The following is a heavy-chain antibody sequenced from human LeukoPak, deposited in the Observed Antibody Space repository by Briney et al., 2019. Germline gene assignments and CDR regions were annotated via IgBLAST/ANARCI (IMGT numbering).Heavy chain of an antibody. CDR2: INPNYDFT. V-gene: IGHV1-2*02. CDR1: GYTFTGSY. CDR3: ARRYVSGIMYYFEH. D-gene: IGHD3-10*02. J-gene: IGHJ4*02. Sequence: ASVKVSCKAPGYTFTGSYIHRGRQGPGQGLGWRGWINPNYDFTKYAQKFQGRVTMTRDKSISTAYMELSRLRSDDTAVYYCARRYVSGIMYYFEHWGRGTLVTVSS.